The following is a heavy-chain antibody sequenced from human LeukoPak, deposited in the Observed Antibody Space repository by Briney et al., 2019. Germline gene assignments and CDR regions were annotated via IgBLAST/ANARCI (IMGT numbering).Heavy chain of an antibody. D-gene: IGHD4-17*01. CDR2: IDPSDSYT. CDR3: ASGDYEEFDY. V-gene: IGHV5-10-1*01. Sequence: GESLKISCKGSGYSFTSYWISWVRQMPGKGLEWMGRIDPSDSYTNYSPSFQGHVTISADKSISTAYLQWSSLKASDTAMYYCASGDYEEFDYWGQGTLVTVSS. CDR1: GYSFTSYW. J-gene: IGHJ4*02.